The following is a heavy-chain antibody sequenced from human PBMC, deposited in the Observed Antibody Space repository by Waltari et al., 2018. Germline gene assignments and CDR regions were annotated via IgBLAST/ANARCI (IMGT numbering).Heavy chain of an antibody. V-gene: IGHV3-30*02. CDR2: IRYDGSNK. J-gene: IGHJ4*02. CDR3: AKDSSSSGLNY. D-gene: IGHD6-6*01. Sequence: QVQRVESGGGVVQPGGSLRLSCAASGFTCRSYGTPGVRQAPGKGLEWVAFIRYDGSNKYYADSVKGRFTISRDNSKNTLYLQMNSLRAEDTAVYYCAKDSSSSGLNYWGQGTLVTVSS. CDR1: GFTCRSYG.